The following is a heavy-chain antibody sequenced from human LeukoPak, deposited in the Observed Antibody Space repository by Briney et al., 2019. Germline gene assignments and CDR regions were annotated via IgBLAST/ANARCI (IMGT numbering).Heavy chain of an antibody. Sequence: PGGSLRLSCAASGFTFSDYYMSWIRQAPGKGLEWVSYISSSGSTIYYADSVKGRFTISRDNAKNSLYLQMNSLRAEDTAVYYCARSPYYYDSSGYYWGNYFGYWGQGTLVTVSS. CDR1: GFTFSDYY. CDR2: ISSSGSTI. CDR3: ARSPYYYDSSGYYWGNYFGY. J-gene: IGHJ4*02. D-gene: IGHD3-22*01. V-gene: IGHV3-11*04.